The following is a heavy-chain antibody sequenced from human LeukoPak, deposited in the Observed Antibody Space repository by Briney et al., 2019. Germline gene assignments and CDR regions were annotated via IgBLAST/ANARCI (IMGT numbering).Heavy chain of an antibody. CDR1: GYTFTDYY. V-gene: IGHV1-2*02. CDR2: VNTNSGGT. D-gene: IGHD5-24*01. Sequence: ASVKVSCKASGYTFTDYYMHWVRQAPGQGLEWMGWVNTNSGGTNYAQKFQGRVTMTRDTSISTAYMELSRLRSDDTAVYYCAREDGLINFDYWGQGTLVTVSS. CDR3: AREDGLINFDY. J-gene: IGHJ4*02.